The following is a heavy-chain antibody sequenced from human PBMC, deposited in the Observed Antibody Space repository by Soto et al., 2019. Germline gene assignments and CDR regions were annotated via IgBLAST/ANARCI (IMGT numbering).Heavy chain of an antibody. J-gene: IGHJ4*02. CDR3: ARGLDYYDSSGYSGGQG. CDR2: IIPIFGTA. Sequence: QVQLVQSGAEVKKPGSSVKVSCKASGGTFSSYAISWVRQAPGQGLEWMGGIIPIFGTANYAQKFQGRVTITADESTSTAYMGLSSLRSEDTAVYYCARGLDYYDSSGYSGGQGWGQGTLVTVSS. CDR1: GGTFSSYA. V-gene: IGHV1-69*01. D-gene: IGHD3-22*01.